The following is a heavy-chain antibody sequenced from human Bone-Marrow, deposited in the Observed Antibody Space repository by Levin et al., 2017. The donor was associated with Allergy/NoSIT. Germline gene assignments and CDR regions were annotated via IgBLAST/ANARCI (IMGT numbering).Heavy chain of an antibody. Sequence: ASVKVSCKGSGYSFSTYWIAWVRQLPGKGLEWMGSIYPDDSDTTYSPSFQGQVTMSADKSISTAYLQWSSLKAADTAMYYCATYKEEIEGFDYWGQGTLVTVSS. J-gene: IGHJ4*02. V-gene: IGHV5-51*01. CDR3: ATYKEEIEGFDY. CDR2: IYPDDSDT. D-gene: IGHD1-1*01. CDR1: GYSFSTYW.